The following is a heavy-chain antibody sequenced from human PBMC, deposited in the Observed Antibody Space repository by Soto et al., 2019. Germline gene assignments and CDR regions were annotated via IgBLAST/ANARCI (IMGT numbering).Heavy chain of an antibody. Sequence: GGSLRLSCAASGFTFRGYAMIWVRQAPGKGLEWVSTIDYSGASTKYADSVRGRFTISRDNSKKTLYLQMNSLRAEDTAVYYCAKGVPGIAVAGTGYFQHWGQGTLVTVSS. J-gene: IGHJ1*01. D-gene: IGHD6-19*01. V-gene: IGHV3-23*01. CDR3: AKGVPGIAVAGTGYFQH. CDR2: IDYSGAST. CDR1: GFTFRGYA.